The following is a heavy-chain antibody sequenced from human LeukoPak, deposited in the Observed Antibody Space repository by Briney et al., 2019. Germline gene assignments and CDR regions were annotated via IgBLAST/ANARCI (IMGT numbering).Heavy chain of an antibody. V-gene: IGHV3-33*01. CDR2: IWYDGSNK. CDR1: GFTFSSYG. J-gene: IGHJ3*02. Sequence: GGSLRLSCAASGFTFSSYGMHWVRQAPGKGLEWGAVIWYDGSNKYYADSVKGRFTISRDNSKNTLYLQMNSLRAEDTAVYYCARAITMVRGVSDAFDIWGQGTMVTVSS. CDR3: ARAITMVRGVSDAFDI. D-gene: IGHD3-10*01.